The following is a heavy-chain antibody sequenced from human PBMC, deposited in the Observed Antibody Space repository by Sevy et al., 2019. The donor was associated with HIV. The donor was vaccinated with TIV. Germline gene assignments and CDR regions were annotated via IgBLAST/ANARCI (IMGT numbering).Heavy chain of an antibody. CDR3: ATEVGRLRPKYYYAMDV. V-gene: IGHV4-59*01. CDR2: IYYNGRT. J-gene: IGHJ6*02. D-gene: IGHD5-12*01. Sequence: SETLSLTCTVSGDSINNFYWAWIRQTPEKGLEWIGYIYYNGRTNYNPSLSSRVIISLDTSKNQFSLRLISVTAADTAVYYCATEVGRLRPKYYYAMDVWGQGTAVTISS. CDR1: GDSINNFY.